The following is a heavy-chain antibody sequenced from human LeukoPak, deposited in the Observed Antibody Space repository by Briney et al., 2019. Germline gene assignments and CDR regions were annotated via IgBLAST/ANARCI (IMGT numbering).Heavy chain of an antibody. Sequence: ASVKVSCKASGYTFTSYGISWVRQAPGQVLEWMGWISAYNGNTNYAQKLQGRVTMTTDTSTSTAYMELRSLRSDDTAVYYCARDRYCSGGSCYSFTSNGWFDPWGQGTLVTVSS. CDR1: GYTFTSYG. V-gene: IGHV1-18*01. J-gene: IGHJ5*02. D-gene: IGHD2-15*01. CDR2: ISAYNGNT. CDR3: ARDRYCSGGSCYSFTSNGWFDP.